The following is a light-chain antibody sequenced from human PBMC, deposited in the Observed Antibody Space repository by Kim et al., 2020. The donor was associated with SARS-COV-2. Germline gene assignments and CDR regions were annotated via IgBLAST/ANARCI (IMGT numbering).Light chain of an antibody. CDR2: KDS. Sequence: SYELTQPPSVSVSPGQTARITCSGDALPKQYAFWYQQKPGQAPVLVIYKDSERPSGFPDRFSGSISGTTVTLTLSGVQAEDAADYYFHSADSSGPPWVFG. CDR1: ALPKQY. J-gene: IGLJ3*02. V-gene: IGLV3-25*03. CDR3: HSADSSGPPWV.